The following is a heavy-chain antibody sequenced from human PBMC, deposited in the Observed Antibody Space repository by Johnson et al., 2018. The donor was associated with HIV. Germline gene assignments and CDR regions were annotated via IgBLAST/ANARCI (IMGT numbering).Heavy chain of an antibody. J-gene: IGHJ3*02. D-gene: IGHD7-27*01. V-gene: IGHV3-33*01. CDR2: IWYDGSNK. Sequence: QVQLVESGGGVVQPGRSLRLSCAASGFTFSSYGMHWVRQAPGKGLEWVAVIWYDGSNKYEADSVKGRFTISRDNSKTTLYLQMNSLRAEETAVYYCARVRNWADAFDSWGQGTMVTVSS. CDR3: ARVRNWADAFDS. CDR1: GFTFSSYG.